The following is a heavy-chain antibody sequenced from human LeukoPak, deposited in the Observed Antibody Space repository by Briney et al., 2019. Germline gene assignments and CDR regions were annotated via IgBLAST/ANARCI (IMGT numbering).Heavy chain of an antibody. D-gene: IGHD6-19*01. J-gene: IGHJ4*02. CDR2: ISYDGSNK. Sequence: GGSLRLSCAASGFTFSSYGMHWVRQAPGEGLEWVAVISYDGSNKYYADSVKGRFTIFRDNSKNTLYLQMNSLRAEDTAVYYCAKKGYSSGLDYWGQGTLVTVSS. CDR1: GFTFSSYG. V-gene: IGHV3-30*18. CDR3: AKKGYSSGLDY.